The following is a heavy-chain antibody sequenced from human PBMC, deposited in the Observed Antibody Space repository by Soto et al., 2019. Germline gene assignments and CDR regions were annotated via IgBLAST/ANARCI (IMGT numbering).Heavy chain of an antibody. Sequence: QVQLVQSGAEVKKPGSSVKVSCKASGGTFSSYAISWVRQAPGQGLEWMGGIIPIFGTANYAQKFQGRVTITADDSTSTAYMELSSLRSEDTAVYYCARKAGIQLWLNHWFDPWGQGTLVTVSS. CDR3: ARKAGIQLWLNHWFDP. CDR1: GGTFSSYA. D-gene: IGHD5-18*01. J-gene: IGHJ5*02. CDR2: IIPIFGTA. V-gene: IGHV1-69*01.